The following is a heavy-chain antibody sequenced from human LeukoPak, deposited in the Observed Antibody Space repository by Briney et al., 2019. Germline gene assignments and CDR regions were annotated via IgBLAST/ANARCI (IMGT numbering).Heavy chain of an antibody. CDR1: GGSISTYH. CDR3: ARELGSAFDI. J-gene: IGHJ3*02. Sequence: SETLSLTCTVSGGSISTYHWSWIRQPPGKGLEWIGYFYYNGDTNYSPSLKSRVVISADTSQNQLSLMVRSVTAVDTALYYCARELGSAFDIWGQGIMVIVSS. V-gene: IGHV4-59*01. CDR2: FYYNGDT. D-gene: IGHD3-3*02.